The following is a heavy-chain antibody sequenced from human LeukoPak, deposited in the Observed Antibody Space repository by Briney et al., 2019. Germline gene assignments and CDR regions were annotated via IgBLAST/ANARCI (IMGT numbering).Heavy chain of an antibody. CDR2: IYHSGST. D-gene: IGHD3-16*02. J-gene: IGHJ4*02. Sequence: PSQTLSLTCAVSGGSISSGGYSWSWIRQPPGKGLEWIGYIYHSGSTYYNPSLKSRVTISVDRSKNQFSLKLSSVTAADTAVYYCARGSPWDYVWGSYRPCFDYWGQGTLVTVSS. CDR3: ARGSPWDYVWGSYRPCFDY. V-gene: IGHV4-30-2*01. CDR1: GGSISSGGYS.